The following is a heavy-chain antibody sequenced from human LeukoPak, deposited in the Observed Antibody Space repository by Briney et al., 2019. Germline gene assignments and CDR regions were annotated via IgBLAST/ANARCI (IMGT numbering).Heavy chain of an antibody. V-gene: IGHV1-24*01. J-gene: IGHJ5*02. CDR3: ARDPGSGSYFSFNWFDP. CDR2: FDPEDGET. CDR1: GYTLTELS. Sequence: ASVKVSCKVSGYTLTELSMHWVRQAPGKGLEWMGGFDPEDGETIYAQKFQGRVTMTEDTSTDTAYMELSSLRSEDTAVYYCARDPGSGSYFSFNWFDPWGQGTLVTVSS. D-gene: IGHD3-10*01.